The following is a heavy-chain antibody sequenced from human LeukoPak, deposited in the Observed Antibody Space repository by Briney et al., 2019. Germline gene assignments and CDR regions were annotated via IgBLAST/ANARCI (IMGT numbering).Heavy chain of an antibody. V-gene: IGHV1-8*01. CDR1: GCTFTSYD. J-gene: IGHJ4*02. CDR2: MNPNSGNT. Sequence: ASVKVSCKASGCTFTSYDINWVRQATGQGLEWMGWMNPNSGNTGYAQKFQGRVTMTRNTSISTAYMELSSLRSEDTAVYYCARGGYYDILTGYWTFDYWGQGTLVTVSS. D-gene: IGHD3-9*01. CDR3: ARGGYYDILTGYWTFDY.